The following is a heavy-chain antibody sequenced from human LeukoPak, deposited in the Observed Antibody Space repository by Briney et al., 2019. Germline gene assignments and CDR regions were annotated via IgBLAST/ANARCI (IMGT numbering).Heavy chain of an antibody. J-gene: IGHJ4*02. CDR3: ARDLQLWSREFDY. Sequence: GGSLRLSCAASGFTFSSYTMNWVRQAPGKGLEWVSSISSTSSYIFYADSVKGRFTISRDNAKTSLYPQMNSLRAEDTAVYYCARDLQLWSREFDYWGQGALVTISS. D-gene: IGHD3-10*01. CDR2: ISSTSSYI. V-gene: IGHV3-21*06. CDR1: GFTFSSYT.